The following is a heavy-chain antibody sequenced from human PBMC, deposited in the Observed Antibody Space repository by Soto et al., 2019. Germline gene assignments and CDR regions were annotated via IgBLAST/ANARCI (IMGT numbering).Heavy chain of an antibody. D-gene: IGHD3-9*01. CDR2: ISGSGGST. Sequence: GGSLRLPCAASGLTFSSYAMSWVRHAPGQGLEWVSAISGSGGSTFYAASVKGGFTISRDNSKNTLYLQINSLRAEDTAVYCCAKESAPPVLRYFDWSRGHYGMDVWGQGTTVTVSS. J-gene: IGHJ6*02. CDR1: GLTFSSYA. CDR3: AKESAPPVLRYFDWSRGHYGMDV. V-gene: IGHV3-23*01.